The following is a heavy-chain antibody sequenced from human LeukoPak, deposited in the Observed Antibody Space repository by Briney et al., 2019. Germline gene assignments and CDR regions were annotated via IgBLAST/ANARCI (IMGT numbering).Heavy chain of an antibody. J-gene: IGHJ5*02. V-gene: IGHV1-3*01. Sequence: VSVKVSCKASGYTFTSYAMHWVRQAPGQRLEWMGWINAGNGNTKYSQKFQGRVTITRDTSASTAYMELSSLRSEDTAVYYCARGRMIGGFDPWGQGTLVTVSS. CDR1: GYTFTSYA. CDR3: ARGRMIGGFDP. D-gene: IGHD3-22*01. CDR2: INAGNGNT.